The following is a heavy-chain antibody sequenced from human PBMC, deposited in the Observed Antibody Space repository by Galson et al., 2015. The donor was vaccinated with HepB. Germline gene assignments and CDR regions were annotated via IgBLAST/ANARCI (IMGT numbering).Heavy chain of an antibody. D-gene: IGHD3-3*01. Sequence: TLSLTCTVSGGSISSSSYYWGWIRQPPGKGLEWIGSIYYSGSTYYNPSLKSRVTISVDTSKNQFSLKLSSVTAADTAVYYCARGITIFGVVTKSGNWFDPWGQGTLVTVSS. V-gene: IGHV4-39*01. CDR2: IYYSGST. CDR1: GGSISSSSYY. CDR3: ARGITIFGVVTKSGNWFDP. J-gene: IGHJ5*02.